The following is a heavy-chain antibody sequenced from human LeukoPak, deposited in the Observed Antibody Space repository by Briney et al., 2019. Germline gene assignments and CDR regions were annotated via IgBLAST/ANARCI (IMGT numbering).Heavy chain of an antibody. J-gene: IGHJ4*02. CDR3: TRVGYIDEGIDY. CDR1: GFSFSSFV. CDR2: IKQDGSKK. Sequence: PGGSLRLSCAASGFSFSSFVMHWVRQAPGKGLEWVASIKQDGSKKSYVDSVKGRFTISRDNAKNSLYLQMNSLRAEDTAIYYCTRVGYIDEGIDYWGQGTLVTVSS. D-gene: IGHD5-24*01. V-gene: IGHV3-7*04.